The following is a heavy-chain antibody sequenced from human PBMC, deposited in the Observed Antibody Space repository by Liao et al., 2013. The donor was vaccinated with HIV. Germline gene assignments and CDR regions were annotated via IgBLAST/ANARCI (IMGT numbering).Heavy chain of an antibody. J-gene: IGHJ4*02. CDR3: ARWVEGFDY. V-gene: IGHV4-30-2*01. CDR1: GGSISSGGYS. Sequence: QVQLQESGSGLVKPSQTLSLTCAVSGGSISSGGYSWSWIRQPPGKGLEWIGYIYHSGSTYYNPSLRSRVTISVDRSKNQFSLKLTSVTAADTAVYYCARWVEGFDYWGQGTLVTVSS. CDR2: IYHSGST.